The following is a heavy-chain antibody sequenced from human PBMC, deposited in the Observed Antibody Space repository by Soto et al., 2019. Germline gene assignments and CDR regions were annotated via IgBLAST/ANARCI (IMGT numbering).Heavy chain of an antibody. CDR2: ISYDGSNK. Sequence: GGSLRLSCAASGFTFSSYGMHWVRQAPGKGLEWVAVISYDGSNKYYADSVKGRLTISRDNSKNTLNLQMNSLRAEDTAVYYCAKVRDETYYDFWSGYYLGRDDAFDIWGQGTMVTVSS. J-gene: IGHJ3*02. CDR3: AKVRDETYYDFWSGYYLGRDDAFDI. V-gene: IGHV3-30*18. CDR1: GFTFSSYG. D-gene: IGHD3-3*01.